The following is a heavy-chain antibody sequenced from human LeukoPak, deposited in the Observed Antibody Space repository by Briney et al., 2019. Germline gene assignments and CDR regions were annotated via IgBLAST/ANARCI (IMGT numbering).Heavy chain of an antibody. J-gene: IGHJ4*02. CDR2: VSGRDDST. V-gene: IGHV3-23*01. D-gene: IGHD3-9*01. CDR1: GFTFSNYA. Sequence: GGSLRLSCAASGFTFSNYAMSWVRQAPGKGLEWLSAVSGRDDSTYYADSVKGRFTISRDNSKNTLYLQMNSLRAEDTAVYYCAKWGDYDILTGYYDSDYWGQGTLVTVSS. CDR3: AKWGDYDILTGYYDSDY.